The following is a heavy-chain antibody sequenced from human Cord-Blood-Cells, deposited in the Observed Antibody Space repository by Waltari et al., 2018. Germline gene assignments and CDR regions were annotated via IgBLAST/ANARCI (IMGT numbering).Heavy chain of an antibody. CDR1: GYSISSGYY. D-gene: IGHD3-3*01. CDR2: IYHSGST. Sequence: QVQLQESGPGLVKPSETLSLTCTVSGYSISSGYYWGWIRQPPGKGLEWIGSIYHSGSTYDNPSLRRRVTISVDSSKNQFSLKLSSVTAADTAVYYCARGVWSGYYTMWGQGTLVTVSS. CDR3: ARGVWSGYYTM. V-gene: IGHV4-38-2*02. J-gene: IGHJ4*02.